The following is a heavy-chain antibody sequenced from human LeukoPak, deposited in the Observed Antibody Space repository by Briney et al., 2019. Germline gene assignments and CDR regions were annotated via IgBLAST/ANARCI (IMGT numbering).Heavy chain of an antibody. Sequence: GGSLRLSCAASGFTFSTYGMSWVRQAPGKGLEWVSAITGSGGSTYYADSVKGRFTISRDNSKNTLYLQINSLRVEDTAVYYCARVRSVPRYDSSGYQLGYFDYWGQGTLVTVSS. CDR1: GFTFSTYG. CDR2: ITGSGGST. D-gene: IGHD3-22*01. V-gene: IGHV3-23*01. CDR3: ARVRSVPRYDSSGYQLGYFDY. J-gene: IGHJ4*02.